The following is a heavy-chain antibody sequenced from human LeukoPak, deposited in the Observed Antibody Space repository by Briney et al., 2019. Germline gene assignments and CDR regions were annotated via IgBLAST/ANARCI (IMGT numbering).Heavy chain of an antibody. Sequence: GASVKVSCKASGYTFTSYGISWVRQAPGQGLEWMGIINPSGGSTSYAQKFQGRVTMTRDTSTSTVYMELSSLRSEDTAVYYCARDHSLWELLHYFDYWGQGTLVTVSS. V-gene: IGHV1-46*01. CDR3: ARDHSLWELLHYFDY. D-gene: IGHD1-26*01. J-gene: IGHJ4*02. CDR1: GYTFTSYG. CDR2: INPSGGST.